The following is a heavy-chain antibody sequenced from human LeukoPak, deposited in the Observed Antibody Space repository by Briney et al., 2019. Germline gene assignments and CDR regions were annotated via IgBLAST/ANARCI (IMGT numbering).Heavy chain of an antibody. V-gene: IGHV3-48*03. CDR1: GFTFSSYE. CDR3: ARDQYSSSYCFDY. D-gene: IGHD6-6*01. J-gene: IGHJ4*02. Sequence: GGSLRLSCAASGFTFSSYEMNWVRQAPGKGLEWVSYISSSGSTIYYADSVKGRFTISRDNAKNSLYLQMNSLRAEDTAVYYCARDQYSSSYCFDYWGQGTLVTVSS. CDR2: ISSSGSTI.